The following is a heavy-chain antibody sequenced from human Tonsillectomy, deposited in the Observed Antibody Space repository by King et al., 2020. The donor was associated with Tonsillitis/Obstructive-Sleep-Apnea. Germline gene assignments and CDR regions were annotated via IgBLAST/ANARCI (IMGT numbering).Heavy chain of an antibody. CDR1: GXTXTSYY. CDR2: INPSVGST. J-gene: IGHJ4*01. Sequence: QLVQSXXEVXKPGXSXKVSXKASGXTXTSYYIHXVRQAPGQGLEWMGIINPSVGSTNYAQKFQGRVTMPRDTSTSTVYMELSSLRSEDTAVYFCARKXXGYXXXYWXXXTLVTVXX. D-gene: IGHD5-12*01. V-gene: IGHV1-46*01. CDR3: ARKXXGYXXXY.